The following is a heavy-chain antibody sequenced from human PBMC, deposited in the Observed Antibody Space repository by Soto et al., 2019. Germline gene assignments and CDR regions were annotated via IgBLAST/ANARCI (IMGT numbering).Heavy chain of an antibody. CDR1: GFSFSTYS. CDR3: AREETAWPLAYGLDV. CDR2: IGRRSDI. V-gene: IGHV3-21*01. Sequence: GGSLRLSCEASGFSFSTYSMHWVRQAPGKGLEWVSSIGRRSDIYYADSVKCRFTISRDNAKNSVSLQMNSLRDEHTAVYYCAREETAWPLAYGLDVWGQGTTVTVSS. J-gene: IGHJ6*02. D-gene: IGHD2-21*02.